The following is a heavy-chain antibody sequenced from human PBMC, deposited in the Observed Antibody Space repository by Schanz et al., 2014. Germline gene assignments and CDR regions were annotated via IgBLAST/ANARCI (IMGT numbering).Heavy chain of an antibody. D-gene: IGHD3-16*01. J-gene: IGHJ4*02. CDR3: ARDGGRQYYVDD. Sequence: EVQLVESGGGLVQPGGSLRLSCAASGFTFSSYCINWVRQAPGKGLEWVANINQDGSEKYYVDSVKGRFTISRDNAKNSLYLQMNGLRAEDTAVYYGARDGGRQYYVDDWGQGTLVTVSS. V-gene: IGHV3-7*01. CDR1: GFTFSSYC. CDR2: INQDGSEK.